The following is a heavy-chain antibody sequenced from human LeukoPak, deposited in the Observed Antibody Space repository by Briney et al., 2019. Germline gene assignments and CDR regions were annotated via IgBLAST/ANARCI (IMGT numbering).Heavy chain of an antibody. Sequence: SETLPLTCTVSGGSISSGDYYWSWIRQPPGKGLEWIAYIYYSGSTYYNPSLKSRVTMSADTSKNQLSLKLSSETAADTAVYYCARPYYYDSRIDPWGQGILVTVSS. CDR2: IYYSGST. CDR3: ARPYYYDSRIDP. CDR1: GGSISSGDYY. V-gene: IGHV4-30-4*01. J-gene: IGHJ5*02. D-gene: IGHD3-22*01.